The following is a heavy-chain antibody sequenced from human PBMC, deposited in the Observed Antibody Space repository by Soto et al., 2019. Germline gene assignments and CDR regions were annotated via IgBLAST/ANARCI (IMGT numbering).Heavy chain of an antibody. D-gene: IGHD5-18*01. J-gene: IGHJ6*02. CDR1: GFTFSSYS. V-gene: IGHV3-21*01. Sequence: GGSLRLSCAASGFTFSSYSMNWVRQAPGKGLEWVSSISSSSSYIYYADSVKGRFTISRDNAKNSLYLQMNSLRAEDTAVYYCARDLFRDTAMVYGMDVWGQGTTVTVSS. CDR3: ARDLFRDTAMVYGMDV. CDR2: ISSSSSYI.